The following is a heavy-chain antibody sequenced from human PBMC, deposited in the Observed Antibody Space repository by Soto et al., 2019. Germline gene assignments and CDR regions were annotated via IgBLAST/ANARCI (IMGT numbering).Heavy chain of an antibody. Sequence: QVQLQESGPGLVKPSQTLSLTCTVSGGSISSGGYYWSWIRQHPGKGLEWIGYIYYSGSTYYNPSLKSRVTIPVDTSKNQFSLKLSSVTAADTAVYYCARDYRGVPGAFDIWGQGTMVTVSS. J-gene: IGHJ3*02. V-gene: IGHV4-31*03. CDR2: IYYSGST. CDR3: ARDYRGVPGAFDI. D-gene: IGHD2-8*01. CDR1: GGSISSGGYY.